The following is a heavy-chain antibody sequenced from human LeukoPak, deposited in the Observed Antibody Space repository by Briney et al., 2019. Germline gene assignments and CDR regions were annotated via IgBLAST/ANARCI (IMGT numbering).Heavy chain of an antibody. CDR1: GYTFTGYY. D-gene: IGHD3-22*01. CDR3: ARARQRRITMIVVVTSGGGAFDI. Sequence: ASVKVSCKASGYTFTGYYMHWVRQAPGQGLEWMEWINPNSGGTNYAQKFQGRVTMTRDTSISTAYMELSRLRSDDTAVYYCARARQRRITMIVVVTSGGGAFDIWGQGTMVTVSS. CDR2: INPNSGGT. V-gene: IGHV1-2*02. J-gene: IGHJ3*02.